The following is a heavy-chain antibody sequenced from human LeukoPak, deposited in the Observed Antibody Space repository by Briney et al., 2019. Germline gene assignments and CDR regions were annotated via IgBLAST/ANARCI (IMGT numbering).Heavy chain of an antibody. V-gene: IGHV4-4*07. Sequence: SETLSLTCTVSGGSISSYYWSWIWQPAGKGLEWIGRVYTSGSTNYNPSLKSRVTMSVDTSKNQFSLKLSSVTAADTAVYYCAREDGAAAGSTEIAKGYWGQGTLVTVSS. J-gene: IGHJ4*02. CDR2: VYTSGST. D-gene: IGHD6-13*01. CDR3: AREDGAAAGSTEIAKGY. CDR1: GGSISSYY.